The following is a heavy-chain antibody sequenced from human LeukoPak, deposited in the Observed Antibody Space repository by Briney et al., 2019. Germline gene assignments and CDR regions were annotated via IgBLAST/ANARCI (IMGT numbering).Heavy chain of an antibody. CDR3: ARLLGMVTTYDI. CDR1: GCTFSSHW. D-gene: IGHD5-24*01. J-gene: IGHJ3*02. CDR2: IKQDGSEK. V-gene: IGHV3-7*04. Sequence: PGGSLRLSCAGSGCTFSSHWMSWVRHAPGKGLQWVASIKQDGSEKHYVDSVRGRFTISRDNAENSLYLQMNSLRAEDTAVYYCARLLGMVTTYDIWGQGTMVTVSS.